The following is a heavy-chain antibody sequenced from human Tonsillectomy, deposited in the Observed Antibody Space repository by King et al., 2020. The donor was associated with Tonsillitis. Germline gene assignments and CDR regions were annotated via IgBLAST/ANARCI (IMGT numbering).Heavy chain of an antibody. V-gene: IGHV3-21*01. CDR3: ARDRDDFWSGYYYV. CDR2: ITSSSSYI. J-gene: IGHJ4*02. CDR1: GFTFSNYN. Sequence: VQLVESGGGLVKPGGSLRLSCAASGFTFSNYNMHWVRQAPGKGLEWVSSITSSSSYIYYADSVKGRLTISRDNAKNSLYLQMNSLRAEDTAVYHCARDRDDFWSGYYYVWGQGTLVTVSS. D-gene: IGHD3-3*01.